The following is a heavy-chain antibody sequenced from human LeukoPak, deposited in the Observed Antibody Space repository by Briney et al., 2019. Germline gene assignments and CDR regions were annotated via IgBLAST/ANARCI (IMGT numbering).Heavy chain of an antibody. CDR1: GFTFSSYS. V-gene: IGHV3-21*01. CDR3: ARAAGGYCSGTSCSAFDY. Sequence: GGSLRLSCAASGFTFSSYSMNWVRQAPGKGLEWVSSISSSSSYIYYADSVKGRFTISRDNAKNSLYLQMNSLRAEDTAVYYCARAAGGYCSGTSCSAFDYWGQGTLVTVSS. D-gene: IGHD2-2*01. J-gene: IGHJ4*02. CDR2: ISSSSSYI.